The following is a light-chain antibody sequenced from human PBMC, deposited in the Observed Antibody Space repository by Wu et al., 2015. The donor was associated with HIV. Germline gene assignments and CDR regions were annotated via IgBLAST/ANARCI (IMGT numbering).Light chain of an antibody. CDR3: QQNYHTPWT. J-gene: IGKJ1*01. CDR2: KAS. Sequence: DIQMTQSPSTLSASVGDRVTITCRASQSISSWLTWYQQKPGKAPKPLIYKASSLESGVPSRFSGSGSGTEFTLTISSLQPDDFATYHCQQNYHTPWTFGQGTKVELK. V-gene: IGKV1-5*03. CDR1: QSISSW.